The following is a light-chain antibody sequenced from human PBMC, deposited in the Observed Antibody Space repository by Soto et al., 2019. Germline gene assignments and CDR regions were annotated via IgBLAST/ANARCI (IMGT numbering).Light chain of an antibody. CDR2: EAT. Sequence: QSALTQPASMSGSPGQSITISCSGTSNDVGGYDLVSWYQQHPGKAPRLIIYEATKRPSGVSDRFSASKSGNTASLTISALQAEDEAYYSCCSFAGGATFVFGGGTKLTVL. J-gene: IGLJ2*01. CDR3: CSFAGGATFV. V-gene: IGLV2-23*02. CDR1: SNDVGGYDL.